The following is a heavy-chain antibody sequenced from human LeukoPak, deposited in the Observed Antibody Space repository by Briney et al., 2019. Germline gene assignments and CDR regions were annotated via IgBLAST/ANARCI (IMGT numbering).Heavy chain of an antibody. V-gene: IGHV1-69*13. CDR2: IIPIFGTA. J-gene: IGHJ6*02. D-gene: IGHD3-10*01. Sequence: WASVKVSCKASGGTFSSYAISWVRQAPGQGLEWMGGIIPIFGTANYAQKFQGRVTITADESTSTAYMELSSLRSEDTAVYYCARGNYYGSGYGMDVWGQGTTVTVSS. CDR1: GGTFSSYA. CDR3: ARGNYYGSGYGMDV.